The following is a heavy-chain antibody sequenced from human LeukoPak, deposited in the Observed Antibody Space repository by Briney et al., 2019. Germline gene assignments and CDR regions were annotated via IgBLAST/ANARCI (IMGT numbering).Heavy chain of an antibody. CDR1: GCSVSSITYY. CDR3: ARHFREDDTPDYYYTNFDY. Sequence: PSQTLALPCTVSGCSVSSITYYWGWTRQPPGKGLEWIGSAYYTGSTYYNPSLKSRVTISVDTSKNQFSLKLSSVTAADTAVYYCARHFREDDTPDYYYTNFDYWGQGTLVTVSA. V-gene: IGHV4-39*01. CDR2: AYYTGST. D-gene: IGHD3-22*01. J-gene: IGHJ4*02.